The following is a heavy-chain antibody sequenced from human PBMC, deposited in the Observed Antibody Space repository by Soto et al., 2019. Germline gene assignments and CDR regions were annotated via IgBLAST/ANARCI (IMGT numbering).Heavy chain of an antibody. Sequence: PGGSLRLSCAASGFPFSDYSMNWVRQAPGKGLEWVSSISSGSTIYYADSVKGRFTISRDNAKNSLYLQMNSLRAEDTAVYYCARSPGFVVVVADYFDYWGQGTLVTVSS. J-gene: IGHJ4*02. D-gene: IGHD2-15*01. CDR2: ISSGSTI. CDR3: ARSPGFVVVVADYFDY. CDR1: GFPFSDYS. V-gene: IGHV3-21*04.